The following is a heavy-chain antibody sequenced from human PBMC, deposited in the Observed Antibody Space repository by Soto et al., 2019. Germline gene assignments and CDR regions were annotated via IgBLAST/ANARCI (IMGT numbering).Heavy chain of an antibody. CDR2: ISGPGATI. D-gene: IGHD3-10*01. V-gene: IGHV3-23*01. CDR1: GFTFSSYA. Sequence: EAQLLEAGGNLIQPGGSLRLSCAASGFTFSSYAMSWVRQAPGQGLEWLSAISGPGATIYYADSVKGRFTISRDNSKNTLYLQMNSLTAEDTAVYYCAKMLTMVRGVTGLRDFDFWGQGTLVTVSS. J-gene: IGHJ4*02. CDR3: AKMLTMVRGVTGLRDFDF.